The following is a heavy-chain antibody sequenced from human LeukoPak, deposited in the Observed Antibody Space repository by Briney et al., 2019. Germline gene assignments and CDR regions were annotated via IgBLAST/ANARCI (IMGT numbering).Heavy chain of an antibody. CDR1: GYSIRSGYQ. CDR3: ARDPGPYNHGDY. V-gene: IGHV4-38-2*02. J-gene: IGHJ4*02. Sequence: KPSETLSLTCSVSGYSIRSGYQWGWIRQAPGKGLEWIGSIYYSGSTYYNPSLKSRVTISVDTSKKQFSLKLSSVTAADTAVYYCARDPGPYNHGDYWGQGTLVTVSS. D-gene: IGHD1-1*01. CDR2: IYYSGST.